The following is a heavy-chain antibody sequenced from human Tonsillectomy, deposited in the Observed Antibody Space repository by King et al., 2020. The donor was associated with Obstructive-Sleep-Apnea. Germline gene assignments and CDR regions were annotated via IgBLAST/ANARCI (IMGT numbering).Heavy chain of an antibody. Sequence: HVQLQESGPGLVKPSETLSLTCTVSVGSISSYYWSWIRQPPGKGLEWIGYIYYSGSTNYNPSLTSRVTISVDTSKNQFSLRLSSVTAADTAVYYCASAEGILLPFDYWGQGTLVTVSS. CDR1: VGSISSYY. J-gene: IGHJ4*02. D-gene: IGHD2-15*01. CDR3: ASAEGILLPFDY. CDR2: IYYSGST. V-gene: IGHV4-59*01.